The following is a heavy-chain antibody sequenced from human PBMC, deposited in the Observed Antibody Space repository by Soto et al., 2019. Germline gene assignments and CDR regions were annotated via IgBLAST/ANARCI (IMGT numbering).Heavy chain of an antibody. CDR3: ARDLQAGTDNGNWFDP. V-gene: IGHV3-30*04. J-gene: IGHJ5*02. Sequence: QVQLVESGGGVVQPGRSLRLSCAASGFSISRSAMHWVRQAPGKGLEWVAVIAYDGSNRWYADSAKGRFTISRDNSKNTVYLQMSSLRGEDTAVYYCARDLQAGTDNGNWFDPWGQGTLVTVSS. CDR2: IAYDGSNR. D-gene: IGHD1-1*01. CDR1: GFSISRSA.